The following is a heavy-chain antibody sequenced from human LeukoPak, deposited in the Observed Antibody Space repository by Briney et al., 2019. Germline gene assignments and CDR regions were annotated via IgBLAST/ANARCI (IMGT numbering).Heavy chain of an antibody. J-gene: IGHJ4*02. CDR3: ARIYSGSHYS. Sequence: GGSLRLSCAASGFTVSSNYMSWVRQAPGKGLEWVSIIYSDGSTYYADSVKGRFTISRDTSKNTLFLQMNSLRAEDTAVYYCARIYSGSHYSWGQGTLVTISS. CDR2: IYSDGST. CDR1: GFTVSSNY. D-gene: IGHD1-26*01. V-gene: IGHV3-53*01.